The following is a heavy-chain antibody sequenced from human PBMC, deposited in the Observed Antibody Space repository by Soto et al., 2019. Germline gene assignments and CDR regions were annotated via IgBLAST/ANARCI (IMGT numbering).Heavy chain of an antibody. CDR1: GYTFTGYY. J-gene: IGHJ4*02. Sequence: GASVKVSCKASGYTFTGYYMHWARQAPGQGLEWMGWINPNSGGTNYAQKFQGWVTMTRDTSISTAYMELSRLRSDDTAVYYCARGTTTNHTSYVTGTTLFNGEKGKLGYWGQGTLVTVSS. V-gene: IGHV1-2*04. D-gene: IGHD1-20*01. CDR2: INPNSGGT. CDR3: ARGTTTNHTSYVTGTTLFNGEKGKLGY.